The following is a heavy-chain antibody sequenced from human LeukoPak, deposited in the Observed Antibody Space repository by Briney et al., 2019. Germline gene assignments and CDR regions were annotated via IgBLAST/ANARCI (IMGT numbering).Heavy chain of an antibody. J-gene: IGHJ2*01. CDR3: ASRGYYWYFDL. CDR1: GGSLSSGDYY. V-gene: IGHV4-30-4*01. D-gene: IGHD5-12*01. CDR2: IYYSGST. Sequence: SQTLSLTCTVSGGSLSSGDYYWGWIRQPPGKGLEWIGYIYYSGSTYYNPSLKSRVTISVDTSKNQFSLKLSSVTAADTAVYYCASRGYYWYFDLWGRGTLVTVSS.